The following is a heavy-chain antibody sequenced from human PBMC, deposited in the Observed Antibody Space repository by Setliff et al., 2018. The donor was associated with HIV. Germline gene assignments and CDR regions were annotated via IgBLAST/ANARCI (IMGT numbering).Heavy chain of an antibody. J-gene: IGHJ4*02. CDR3: ARGPTAVGNHYYFDY. Sequence: SETLSLTCTVSGVSFTSSDWWVWFRQPPGKGLEWVGEVYYGGATKYNPSLESRLAISMDKSKNQFSLRLDSATAADTAVYFCARGPTAVGNHYYFDYWGQGKLVTVSS. D-gene: IGHD6-13*01. CDR1: GVSFTSSDW. V-gene: IGHV4-4*02. CDR2: VYYGGAT.